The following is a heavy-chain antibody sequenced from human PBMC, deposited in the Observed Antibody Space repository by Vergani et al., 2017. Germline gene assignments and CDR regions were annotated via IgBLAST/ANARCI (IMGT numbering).Heavy chain of an antibody. CDR3: TRQPQEGASGPPSVPT. J-gene: IGHJ4*02. V-gene: IGHV4-38-2*02. CDR1: GYSISSGYY. Sequence: QVQLQQWGAGLLKPSETLSLTCTVSGYSISSGYYWGWIRQPPGKGLEWIGSIYHSGSTHYNPSLKSRVTISVDTSKNDFSLKVTSVTAADTAVYYCTRQPQEGASGPPSVPTWGQGISVIVSS. CDR2: IYHSGST. D-gene: IGHD5-12*01.